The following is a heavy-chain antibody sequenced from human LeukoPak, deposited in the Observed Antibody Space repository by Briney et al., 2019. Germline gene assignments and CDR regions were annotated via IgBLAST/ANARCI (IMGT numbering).Heavy chain of an antibody. J-gene: IGHJ4*02. CDR2: IDHTGIT. V-gene: IGHV4-59*12. CDR3: ARGYYCDS. CDR1: DDSITIYY. Sequence: SETLSLTCTVSDDSITIYYWSWIRQPPGKGLEWIGYIDHTGITNYNPSLNSRVTISRDTSKNHFSLELSSVTPEDTAVYYCARGYYCDSWGQGTLVTVSS.